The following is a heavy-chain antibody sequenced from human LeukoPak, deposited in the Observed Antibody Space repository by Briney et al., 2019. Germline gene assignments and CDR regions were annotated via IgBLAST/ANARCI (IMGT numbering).Heavy chain of an antibody. Sequence: GGSLRLSCAASGFTFSIYVMHWVRQATGKGLEWVSAIGTVGDTYYPGSVKGRFTISRENAKNSLYLQMNSLRDGDTAVYYCARETLDIGGDYGWYFDLWGRGTLVTVSS. CDR3: ARETLDIGGDYGWYFDL. D-gene: IGHD1-26*01. CDR2: IGTVGDT. J-gene: IGHJ2*01. V-gene: IGHV3-13*01. CDR1: GFTFSIYV.